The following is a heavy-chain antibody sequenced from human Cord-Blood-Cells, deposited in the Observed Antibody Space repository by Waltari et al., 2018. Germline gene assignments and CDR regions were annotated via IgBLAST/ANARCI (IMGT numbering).Heavy chain of an antibody. Sequence: EVQLVESGGGLLKPGGYLRLSCAASGFTFSNAWMRWVRHAPGKGLEWVGRIKSKTDGGTTDYAAPVKGRFTISRDDSKNTLYLQMNSLKTEDTAVYYCTTDRIAAADAFDIWGQGTMVTVSS. D-gene: IGHD6-13*01. CDR2: IKSKTDGGTT. J-gene: IGHJ3*02. V-gene: IGHV3-15*01. CDR1: GFTFSNAW. CDR3: TTDRIAAADAFDI.